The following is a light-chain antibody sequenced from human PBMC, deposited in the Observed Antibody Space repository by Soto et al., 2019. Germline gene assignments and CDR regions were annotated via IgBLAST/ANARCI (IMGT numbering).Light chain of an antibody. J-gene: IGKJ5*01. V-gene: IGKV2-28*01. CDR3: MQALQTPFT. CDR2: LGS. Sequence: DIVMTQSPLSLPVTPGEPASISCRSSQSLLHSNGYNYLDWYLQKPGQSPQFLFYLGSNRACGVPDRFSGSGSGTDFTLKISRVEAEDVGVYYCMQALQTPFTFGHGTRLEIK. CDR1: QSLLHSNGYNY.